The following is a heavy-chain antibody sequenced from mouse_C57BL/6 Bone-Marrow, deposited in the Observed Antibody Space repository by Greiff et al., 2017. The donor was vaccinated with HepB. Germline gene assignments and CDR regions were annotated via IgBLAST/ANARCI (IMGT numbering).Heavy chain of an antibody. V-gene: IGHV5-4*01. CDR2: ISDGGSYT. Sequence: EVQGVESGGGLVKPGGSLKLSCAASGFTFSSYAMSWVRQTPEKRLEWVATISDGGSYTYYPDNVKGQFTISRDNAKNNLYLQMSHLKSEDTAMYYCARDEGFAYWGQGTLVTVSA. CDR3: ARDEGFAY. J-gene: IGHJ3*01. CDR1: GFTFSSYA.